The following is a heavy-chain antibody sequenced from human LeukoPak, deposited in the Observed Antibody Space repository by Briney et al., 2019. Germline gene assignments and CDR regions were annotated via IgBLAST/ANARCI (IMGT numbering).Heavy chain of an antibody. J-gene: IGHJ6*03. Sequence: GGSLRLSCAASGFTLSDYYMSWIRQAPGKGLEWVAFIRYDGSNKYYADSVKGRFTISRDNSKNTLYLQMKSLRAEDTAVYYCAKGGGYEAQYYYYYLDVWGKGTTVTISS. CDR2: IRYDGSNK. CDR1: GFTLSDYY. V-gene: IGHV3-30*02. CDR3: AKGGGYEAQYYYYYLDV. D-gene: IGHD5-12*01.